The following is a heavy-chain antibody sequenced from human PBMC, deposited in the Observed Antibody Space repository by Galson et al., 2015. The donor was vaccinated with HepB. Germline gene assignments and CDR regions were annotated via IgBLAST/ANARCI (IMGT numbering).Heavy chain of an antibody. CDR3: ASRTRLLGYAFDI. V-gene: IGHV3-23*01. Sequence: SLRLSCAISGFTFTNDAMSWVRQAPGTGLEWVASLATIGGNTYYADSMKGRFTISRDSFTNTIYLQMDSLRAEDTALYYCASRTRLLGYAFDIWGQGTTVTVSS. CDR2: LATIGGNT. CDR1: GFTFTNDA. J-gene: IGHJ3*02. D-gene: IGHD2-8*02.